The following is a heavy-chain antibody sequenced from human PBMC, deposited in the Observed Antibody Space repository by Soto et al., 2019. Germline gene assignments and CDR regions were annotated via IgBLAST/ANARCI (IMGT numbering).Heavy chain of an antibody. Sequence: GGSLRLSCAASGFTFSSYSMNWVRQAPGKGLEWVSSISSSSSYIYYADSVKGRFTISRDNAKNSLYLQMNSLRAEDTAVDYCARSPLIGYYDFWSGYLKQPAGGGAPAAPVWMDVWGQGTTVTVSS. CDR3: ARSPLIGYYDFWSGYLKQPAGGGAPAAPVWMDV. D-gene: IGHD3-3*01. V-gene: IGHV3-21*01. CDR2: ISSSSSYI. CDR1: GFTFSSYS. J-gene: IGHJ6*02.